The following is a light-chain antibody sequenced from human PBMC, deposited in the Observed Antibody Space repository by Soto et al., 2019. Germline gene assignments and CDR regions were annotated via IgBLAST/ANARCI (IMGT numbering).Light chain of an antibody. CDR2: AAS. Sequence: DVQMTQSPSSLSASVGDRVTITCRASQSVSIYLNWYQQKPGKATNLLISAASSLKIGVPSRFRRSGSGTDFTLTISGLQPEDFATYYCQQSYSNPPWTVGQGTKVDSK. J-gene: IGKJ1*01. V-gene: IGKV1-39*01. CDR3: QQSYSNPPWT. CDR1: QSVSIY.